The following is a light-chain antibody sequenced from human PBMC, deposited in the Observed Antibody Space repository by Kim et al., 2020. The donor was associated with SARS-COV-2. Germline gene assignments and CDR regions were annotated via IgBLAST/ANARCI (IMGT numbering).Light chain of an antibody. V-gene: IGLV3-21*04. CDR2: YDT. Sequence: SYELTQPHSVSVAPGKTARITCGGNNIGSKSVHWYQQRPGQAPALVISYDTDRPSRIPQRFSGSNSGNTATLTISRVEAGDEADYYCQVWDSGSDHVVFGGGTKVTVL. J-gene: IGLJ2*01. CDR3: QVWDSGSDHVV. CDR1: NIGSKS.